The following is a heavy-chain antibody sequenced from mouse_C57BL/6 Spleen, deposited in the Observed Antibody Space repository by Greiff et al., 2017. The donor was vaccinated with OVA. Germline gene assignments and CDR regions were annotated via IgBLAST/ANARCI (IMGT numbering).Heavy chain of an antibody. Sequence: QVQLQQPGAELVRPGSSVKLSCKASGYTFTSYWMDWVKQRPGQGLEWIGNIYPSDSETHYNQKFKDKATLTVDKSSSTAYMQLSSLTSEDSAVYYWARWGWGSSYGDYWGQGTTLTVSS. D-gene: IGHD1-1*01. CDR1: GYTFTSYW. CDR3: ARWGWGSSYGDY. CDR2: IYPSDSET. J-gene: IGHJ2*01. V-gene: IGHV1-61*01.